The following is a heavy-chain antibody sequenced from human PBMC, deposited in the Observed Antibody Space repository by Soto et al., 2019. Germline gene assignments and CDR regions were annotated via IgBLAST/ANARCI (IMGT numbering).Heavy chain of an antibody. D-gene: IGHD3-22*01. J-gene: IGHJ6*01. CDR3: ARDPIFDYYDSSGLLTHYYYYGMDV. V-gene: IGHV3-7*01. CDR2: INQDGSEK. CDR1: GFTFSIYW. Sequence: WGSLIVSCASSGFTFSIYWMGWVRQAPGKGLEWAANINQDGSEKYYVDSVKGRFTISRDNAKNSLYLQMNSPRAEDTAVYYCARDPIFDYYDSSGLLTHYYYYGMDVWGQGTPVTVSS.